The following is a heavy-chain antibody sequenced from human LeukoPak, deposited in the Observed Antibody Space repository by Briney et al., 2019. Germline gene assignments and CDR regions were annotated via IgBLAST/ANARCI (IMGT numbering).Heavy chain of an antibody. CDR3: ARGTGTINFDY. J-gene: IGHJ4*02. CDR1: GDSISSGSYY. Sequence: SETLSLTCTVSGDSISSGSYYWSWIRQPAVKGLEWIGRIYISGSTNYNPSLKSRVTISVDMSKNQFSLELSSVTAADTAVYYCARGTGTINFDYWGQGTLVTVSS. D-gene: IGHD3/OR15-3a*01. CDR2: IYISGST. V-gene: IGHV4-61*02.